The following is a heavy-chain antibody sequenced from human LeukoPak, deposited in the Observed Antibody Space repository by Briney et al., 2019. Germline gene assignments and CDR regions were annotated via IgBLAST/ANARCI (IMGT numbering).Heavy chain of an antibody. D-gene: IGHD3-9*01. CDR3: TRSPDIDILTGYSRYYFDY. CDR1: GCSFTSYW. Sequence: GESLKISCKGAGCSFTSYWIGWVRQMPGQGLEWMGGFYPGDSHTRYSPSFQGQGTISADKSLSTAYLQWNSLKASDTAIYYCTRSPDIDILTGYSRYYFDYWGQGTLVTVSS. CDR2: FYPGDSHT. J-gene: IGHJ4*02. V-gene: IGHV5-51*01.